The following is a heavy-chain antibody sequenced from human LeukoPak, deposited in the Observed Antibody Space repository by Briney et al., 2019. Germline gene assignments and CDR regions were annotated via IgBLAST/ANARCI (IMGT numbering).Heavy chain of an antibody. D-gene: IGHD6-19*01. J-gene: IGHJ6*03. V-gene: IGHV3-74*01. CDR3: AKRGWLYYLDV. CDR2: IYNDGSST. CDR1: GFTFSHYW. Sequence: GGSLRLSCAASGFTFSHYWMHWVRQAPGKGLVWVSRIYNDGSSTSYADSVKGRFTISRDNAKSTLYLQMNSLRAEDTAVYYCAKRGWLYYLDVWGKGTTVTVSS.